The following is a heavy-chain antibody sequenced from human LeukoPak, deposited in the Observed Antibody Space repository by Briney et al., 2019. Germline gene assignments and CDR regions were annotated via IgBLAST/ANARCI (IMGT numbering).Heavy chain of an antibody. J-gene: IGHJ4*02. CDR2: IKSKTGGGTT. D-gene: IGHD1-7*01. Sequence: GGSLRLSCAASGFTFSNAWMSWVRQAPGKGLEWVGRIKSKTGGGTTDYAAPVKGRFTISRDDSKSTLYQQMNSLKTEDTAVYYCTTDVVELRRDYWGQGTLVTVSS. CDR1: GFTFSNAW. V-gene: IGHV3-15*01. CDR3: TTDVVELRRDY.